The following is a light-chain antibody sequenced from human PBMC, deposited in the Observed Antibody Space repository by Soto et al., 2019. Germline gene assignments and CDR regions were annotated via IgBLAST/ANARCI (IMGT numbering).Light chain of an antibody. CDR2: GGS. J-gene: IGKJ1*01. CDR3: QQFGSAPEGT. CDR1: QSVNNNY. Sequence: PGPLSLSPGERATLSCRASQSVNNNYLAWYQQKPGQAPRLLIYGGSSRATGIPDRFSGSGSGTDFTLTISRLEPEDFAVYYCQQFGSAPEGTFGQGTKVDIK. V-gene: IGKV3-20*01.